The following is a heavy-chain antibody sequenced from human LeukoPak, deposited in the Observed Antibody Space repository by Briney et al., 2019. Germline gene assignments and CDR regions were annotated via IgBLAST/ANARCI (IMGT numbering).Heavy chain of an antibody. CDR1: GFTFSSYG. CDR3: AKGSLPFDFWSGYYLFDY. V-gene: IGHV3-23*01. J-gene: IGHJ4*02. CDR2: ISGSGGST. Sequence: GGSLRLSCAASGFTFSSYGMHWVRQAPGKGLEWVSAISGSGGSTYYADSVKGRFTISRDNSKNTLYLQMNSLRAEDTAVYYCAKGSLPFDFWSGYYLFDYWGQGTLVTVSS. D-gene: IGHD3-3*01.